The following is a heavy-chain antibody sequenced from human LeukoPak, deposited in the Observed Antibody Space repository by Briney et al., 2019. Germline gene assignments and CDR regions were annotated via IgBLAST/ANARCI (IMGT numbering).Heavy chain of an antibody. CDR3: AATEWELLGSYYYGMDV. Sequence: SETLSLTCTVSGGSISSSSYYWGWIRQPPGKGLEWIGSICYSGSTYYNPSLKSRVTISVDTSKNQFSLKLSSVTAADTAVYYCAATEWELLGSYYYGMDVWGQGTTVTVSS. V-gene: IGHV4-39*01. J-gene: IGHJ6*02. CDR2: ICYSGST. D-gene: IGHD1-26*01. CDR1: GGSISSSSYY.